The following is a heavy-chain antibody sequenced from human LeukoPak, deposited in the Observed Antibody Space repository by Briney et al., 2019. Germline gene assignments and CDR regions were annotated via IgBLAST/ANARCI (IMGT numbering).Heavy chain of an antibody. J-gene: IGHJ4*02. CDR2: IRSKAYGGTT. CDR3: TRGVGATTGY. CDR1: GFTFGDYA. Sequence: GGSLRLSCTASGFTFGDYAMSWVRQAPGKGLEWVGFIRSKAYGGTTEYAASVKGRFTISRDDSKSIAYLQMSSLKTEDTAVYYCTRGVGATTGYWGQGTLVTVSS. D-gene: IGHD1-26*01. V-gene: IGHV3-49*04.